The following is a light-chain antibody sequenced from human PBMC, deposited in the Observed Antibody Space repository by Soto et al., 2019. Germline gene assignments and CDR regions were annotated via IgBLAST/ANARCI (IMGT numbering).Light chain of an antibody. CDR2: SND. V-gene: IGLV1-44*01. Sequence: QLVLTQSPSASGTPGQRVTISCSGSSSNIGSNTVNWYQQLPGTAPKLLIYSNDRRPSGVPDRFSGSKSGTSASLAISGLQSEDEADYYCAAWDDSLNGPVFGGGTQLTVL. CDR3: AAWDDSLNGPV. J-gene: IGLJ2*01. CDR1: SSNIGSNT.